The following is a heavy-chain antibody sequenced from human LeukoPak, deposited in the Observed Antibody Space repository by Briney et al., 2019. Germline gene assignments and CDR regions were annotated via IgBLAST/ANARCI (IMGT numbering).Heavy chain of an antibody. CDR2: IKENGSEK. D-gene: IGHD6-13*01. J-gene: IGHJ6*03. CDR1: GFTFSSYW. CDR3: AREIRYSSSWDRLYGYYYMDV. V-gene: IGHV3-7*03. Sequence: PGGSLRLSCAASGFTFSSYWMSWVRQAPGKGLEWVANIKENGSEKYYVDSVKGRFTISRDNAKNSLYLQINSLRAEDTALYHCAREIRYSSSWDRLYGYYYMDVWGKGTTVTVSS.